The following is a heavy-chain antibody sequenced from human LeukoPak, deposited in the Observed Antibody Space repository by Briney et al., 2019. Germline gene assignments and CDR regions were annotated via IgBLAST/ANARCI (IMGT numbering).Heavy chain of an antibody. J-gene: IGHJ6*02. V-gene: IGHV3-30*18. CDR3: AKDYTGYFGMDV. CDR2: ISYDGSNK. CDR1: GFTFSMYG. Sequence: GRSLRLSCAASGFTFSMYGMHWVRQAPGKGLEWVAVISYDGSNKYYAESVKGRFTISRDNSKNTVSLQMSSLRSEDTAVYYCAKDYTGYFGMDVWGQGTTVTVSS.